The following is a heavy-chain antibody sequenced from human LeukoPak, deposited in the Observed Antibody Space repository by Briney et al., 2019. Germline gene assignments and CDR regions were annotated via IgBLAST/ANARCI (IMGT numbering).Heavy chain of an antibody. Sequence: ASVKVSCKASGYTFTDYYMHWVRQAPGQGLEWIGWINPNSGGTNYAQKFQGRVTMTRDTSISTAYMELSSLRSDDTAVYYCARTYSVAATQVDYWGQGTLVTVSS. J-gene: IGHJ4*02. V-gene: IGHV1-2*02. CDR3: ARTYSVAATQVDY. CDR1: GYTFTDYY. CDR2: INPNSGGT. D-gene: IGHD2-15*01.